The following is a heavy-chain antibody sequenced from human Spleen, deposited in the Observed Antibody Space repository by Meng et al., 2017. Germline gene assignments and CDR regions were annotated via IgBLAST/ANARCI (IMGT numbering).Heavy chain of an antibody. Sequence: GQLVQSGAEVKKPGASMKVSCKASGYTFTDHYLHWVRQAPGQGLEWMGWINPNSGGTKYAQKFQGRVTMTRDTSISTAYMELRSLRSDDTAVYYCATRGNPYLNCWGQGTLVTVSS. V-gene: IGHV1-2*02. CDR2: INPNSGGT. J-gene: IGHJ4*02. CDR1: GYTFTDHY. CDR3: ATRGNPYLNC.